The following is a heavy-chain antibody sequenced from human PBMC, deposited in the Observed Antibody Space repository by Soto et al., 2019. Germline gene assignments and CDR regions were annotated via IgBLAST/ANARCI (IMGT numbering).Heavy chain of an antibody. D-gene: IGHD2-15*01. CDR2: ITADGGT. J-gene: IGHJ3*02. CDR1: EFTVSGHA. CDR3: APHVSCSGGSCQYDAFAI. V-gene: IGHV3-23*01. Sequence: EVQVLESGGGLVQPGGSLRLSCEGSEFTVSGHAMTWIRQAPGKGPEWVSTITADGGTYYADSVKGRFAMSRDTSENTQYLQMNSLGAEDTAAYYCAPHVSCSGGSCQYDAFAIRGQGTMVTVSS.